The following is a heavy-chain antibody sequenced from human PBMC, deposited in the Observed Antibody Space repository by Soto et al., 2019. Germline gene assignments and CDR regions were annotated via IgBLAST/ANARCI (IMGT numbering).Heavy chain of an antibody. CDR3: ATSNDFWSGCPYGGYEP. V-gene: IGHV1-24*01. J-gene: IGHJ5*02. CDR1: GYTLTELS. Sequence: ASVKVSCKVSGYTLTELSMHWVRQAPGKGLEWMGGFDPEDGETIYAQKFQGRVTMTEDTSTDTAYMELSSLRSEDTAVYYCATSNDFWSGCPYGGYEPWGQGTLVTVSS. D-gene: IGHD3-3*01. CDR2: FDPEDGET.